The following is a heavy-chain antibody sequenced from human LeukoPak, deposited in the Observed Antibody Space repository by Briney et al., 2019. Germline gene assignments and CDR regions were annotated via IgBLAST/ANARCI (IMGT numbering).Heavy chain of an antibody. J-gene: IGHJ4*02. D-gene: IGHD2-15*01. CDR1: GFSISTYW. CDR2: IKQDGSEE. CDR3: ASWVGRDY. V-gene: IGHV3-7*01. Sequence: GGSLRLSCAASGFSISTYWMTWVRQAPGKGLEWVANIKQDGSEEYYVDSVKGRFTVSRDNAKNSLYLQMNSLRAEDTAVYYCASWVGRDYWGQGTLVTVPS.